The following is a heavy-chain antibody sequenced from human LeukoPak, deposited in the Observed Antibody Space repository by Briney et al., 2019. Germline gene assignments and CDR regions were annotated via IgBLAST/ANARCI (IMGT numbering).Heavy chain of an antibody. V-gene: IGHV4-59*08. Sequence: PSETLSLTCTVSGGSISSYYWSWIRQPPGKELEWIGYFHYSGTTNYNPSLKSRVTISVDTSKNQFSLKLRFVTAADTAVYYCARHRGVPEIVIHAFDIWGQGTIVTVSS. CDR3: ARHRGVPEIVIHAFDI. CDR2: FHYSGTT. J-gene: IGHJ3*02. CDR1: GGSISSYY. D-gene: IGHD1-26*01.